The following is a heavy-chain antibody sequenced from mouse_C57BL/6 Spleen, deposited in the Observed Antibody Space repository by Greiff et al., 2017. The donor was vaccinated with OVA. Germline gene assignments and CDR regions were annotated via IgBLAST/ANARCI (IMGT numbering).Heavy chain of an antibody. CDR3: TRNSPAY. Sequence: QVQLQQPGAELVMPGASVKLSCKASGYTFTSYWMHWVKQTPVHGLEWIGAIDPETGGTAYNQKFKGKAILTADKSSSTAYMELRSLTSEDSAVYYCTRNSPAYWGQGTLVTVSA. D-gene: IGHD2-12*01. J-gene: IGHJ3*01. CDR2: IDPETGGT. CDR1: GYTFTSYW. V-gene: IGHV1-15*01.